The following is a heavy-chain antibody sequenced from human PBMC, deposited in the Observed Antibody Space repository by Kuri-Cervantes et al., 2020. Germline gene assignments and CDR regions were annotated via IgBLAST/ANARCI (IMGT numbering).Heavy chain of an antibody. Sequence: GESLKISCAASGFSLSTYSMHWVRQAPGKGLEWVSYLSTGSATTHYADSVQGRFTTSKDNAKNSLYLQMNSLGAEDTAVYYCARGPYYYDSSGYYFASLIYFQHWGQGTLVTVSS. CDR1: GFSLSTYS. D-gene: IGHD3-22*01. CDR2: LSTGSATT. CDR3: ARGPYYYDSSGYYFASLIYFQH. J-gene: IGHJ1*01. V-gene: IGHV3-48*04.